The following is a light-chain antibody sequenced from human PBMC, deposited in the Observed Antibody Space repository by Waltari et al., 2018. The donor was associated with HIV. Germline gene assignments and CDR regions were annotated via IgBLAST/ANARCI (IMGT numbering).Light chain of an antibody. CDR2: RAS. CDR1: QSILYSSNNRNY. J-gene: IGKJ4*01. Sequence: DIVMTQSPDSLPVSLGERATINCKSSQSILYSSNNRNYLAWYQQKPVQRPKLLIDRASTQDSGVPDRFTGNGSVTDFTLTISSLQAEDVAVYYCQQYDSTPLTFGGGTKVEIK. V-gene: IGKV4-1*01. CDR3: QQYDSTPLT.